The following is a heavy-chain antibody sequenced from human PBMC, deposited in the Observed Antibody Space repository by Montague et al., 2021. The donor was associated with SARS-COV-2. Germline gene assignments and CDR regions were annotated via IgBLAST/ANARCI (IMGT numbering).Heavy chain of an antibody. Sequence: SETLSLTCTVSGDSVSHDFWTWTRQPPGKGLEWIGYVYYSRSSSXXPSLRGRVSIAVDTSKNQFSLRLSTVTAADTAIYYCVRDPAPSGSGTFYDYWGQGTLVAVSS. J-gene: IGHJ4*02. CDR2: VYYSRSS. V-gene: IGHV4-59*02. CDR3: VRDPAPSGSGTFYDY. CDR1: GDSVSHDF. D-gene: IGHD1-26*01.